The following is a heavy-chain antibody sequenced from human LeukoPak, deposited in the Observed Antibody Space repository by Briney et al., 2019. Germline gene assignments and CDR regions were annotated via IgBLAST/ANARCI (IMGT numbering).Heavy chain of an antibody. V-gene: IGHV3-20*04. CDR2: INWNGGST. Sequence: GGSLRLSCAASGFTFDDYGMIWVRQAPGKGLEWVSRINWNGGSTGYADSVKGRFTISRDNAKNSLYLQMNSLRAEDTAVYYCARDPIAVAGTYYYYYMDVWGKGTTVTVSS. D-gene: IGHD6-19*01. CDR1: GFTFDDYG. J-gene: IGHJ6*03. CDR3: ARDPIAVAGTYYYYYMDV.